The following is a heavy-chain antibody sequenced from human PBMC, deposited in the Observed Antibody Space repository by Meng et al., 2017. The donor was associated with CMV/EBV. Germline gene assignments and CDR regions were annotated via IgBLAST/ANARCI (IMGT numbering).Heavy chain of an antibody. CDR2: TIPLLDSP. CDR3: AREGWGWLPGRGMDV. D-gene: IGHD3-16*01. CDR1: GGTFNTYA. J-gene: IGHJ6*02. V-gene: IGHV1-69*05. Sequence: SVKVSCKISGGTFNTYAITWVRQAPGQGFELMGLTIPLLDSPTYAQKFRGRVSITTDESTSTVAMELTSLTSEDTAVYYCAREGWGWLPGRGMDVWGQGTTVTVSS.